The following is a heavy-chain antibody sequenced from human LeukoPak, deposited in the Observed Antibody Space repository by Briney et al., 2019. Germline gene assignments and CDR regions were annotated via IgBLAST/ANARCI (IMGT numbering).Heavy chain of an antibody. CDR2: IYNSDGT. Sequence: SETLSLTCTVSGGSISSYYWSWIRQPPGKGLEWIGHIYNSDGTKYNPSLKSRVTISVDTSKNQFSLKLGSVTAADTAMYYCARQGNYDRSLSWFDPWGQGTLVTVSS. CDR1: GGSISSYY. V-gene: IGHV4-59*08. D-gene: IGHD3-22*01. J-gene: IGHJ5*02. CDR3: ARQGNYDRSLSWFDP.